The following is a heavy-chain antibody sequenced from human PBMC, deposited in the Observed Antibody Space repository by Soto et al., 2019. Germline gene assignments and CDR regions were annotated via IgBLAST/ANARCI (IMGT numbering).Heavy chain of an antibody. V-gene: IGHV3-23*01. CDR2: IGGSGGRT. J-gene: IGHJ4*02. D-gene: IGHD3-10*01. CDR3: AKGPLDYGSRREY. CDR1: GFTFSNYA. Sequence: EVQLLESGGGLVQPGGSLRLSCAASGFTFSNYAMIWVRQAPGKGLEGVSGIGGSGGRTYSADSVKGRFTISRDNSKNTLYLQVNSLRAEETAVYYCAKGPLDYGSRREYWGQGTLVTVSS.